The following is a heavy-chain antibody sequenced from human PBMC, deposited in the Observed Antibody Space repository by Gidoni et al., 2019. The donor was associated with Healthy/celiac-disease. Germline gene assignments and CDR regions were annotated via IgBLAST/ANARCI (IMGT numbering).Heavy chain of an antibody. CDR2: ISGSGGST. V-gene: IGHV3-23*01. CDR3: AKDIRGYYGSGSYYAY. D-gene: IGHD3-10*01. CDR1: GFTFSSYA. J-gene: IGHJ4*02. Sequence: EVQLLESGGGLVQPGGSLRLSCAASGFTFSSYAMSWVRQAPGKGLEWVSAISGSGGSTYYADSVKGRFTISRDNSKNTLYLQMNSLRAEDTAVYYCAKDIRGYYGSGSYYAYWGQGTLVTVSS.